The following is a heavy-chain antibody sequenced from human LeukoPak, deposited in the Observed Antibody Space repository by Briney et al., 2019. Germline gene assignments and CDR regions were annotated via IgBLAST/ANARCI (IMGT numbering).Heavy chain of an antibody. D-gene: IGHD5-12*01. V-gene: IGHV4-59*01. CDR1: GGSISSYY. J-gene: IGHJ3*02. CDR3: ARGGYSGYGHAFDI. Sequence: SETLSLXCTVSGGSISSYYWSWIRQPPGKGLEWIGYIYYSGSTNYNPSLMSRVTISVDTSKNQFSLKLSSVTAADTAVYYCARGGYSGYGHAFDIWGQGTMVTVSS. CDR2: IYYSGST.